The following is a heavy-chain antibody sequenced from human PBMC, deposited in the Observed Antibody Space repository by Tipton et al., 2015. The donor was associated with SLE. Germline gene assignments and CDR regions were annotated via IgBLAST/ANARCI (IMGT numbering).Heavy chain of an antibody. J-gene: IGHJ3*02. CDR3: AKLDHSYYDKGI. CDR2: ISWNSGSI. D-gene: IGHD3-22*01. CDR1: GFSFDDYA. Sequence: SLRLSCAASGFSFDDYAMHWVRQTPGKGLEWVSGISWNSGSIGYADSVKGRFTISRDNSKNTLYLQMNSLRAEDTAVYYCAKLDHSYYDKGIWGQGTMVTVSS. V-gene: IGHV3-9*01.